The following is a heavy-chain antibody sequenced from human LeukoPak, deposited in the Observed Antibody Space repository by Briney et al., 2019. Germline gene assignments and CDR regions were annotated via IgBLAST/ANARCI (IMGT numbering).Heavy chain of an antibody. Sequence: GGSLRLSCAASGFTFGSYAMSWVRQAPGKGLEWVSAITNSGGTTYYADSVKGRFTISRDNSKNTLYLQMNSLRAEDTAVYYCAKDPPHVSWLFDYWGQGTLVTVSS. CDR1: GFTFGSYA. J-gene: IGHJ4*02. CDR3: AKDPPHVSWLFDY. D-gene: IGHD3-16*01. CDR2: ITNSGGTT. V-gene: IGHV3-23*01.